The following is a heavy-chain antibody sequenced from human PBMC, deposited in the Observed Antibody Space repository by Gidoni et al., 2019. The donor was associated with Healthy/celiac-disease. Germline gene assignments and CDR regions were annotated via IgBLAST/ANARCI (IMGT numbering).Heavy chain of an antibody. V-gene: IGHV3-23*01. J-gene: IGHJ4*02. D-gene: IGHD2-2*01. Sequence: EVQLLESGGGLVQPGGSLRLSCAASGFPFRSYAMSWVRQAPGKGLEWVSAISGSGGSTYYADSVKGRFTISRDNSKNTLYLQMNSLRAEDTAVYYCAKALGYCSSTSCSNDYWGQGTLVTVSS. CDR3: AKALGYCSSTSCSNDY. CDR2: ISGSGGST. CDR1: GFPFRSYA.